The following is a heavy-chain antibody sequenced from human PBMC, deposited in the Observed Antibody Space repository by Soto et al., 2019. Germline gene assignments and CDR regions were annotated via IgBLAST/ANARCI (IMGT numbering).Heavy chain of an antibody. J-gene: IGHJ4*02. CDR3: ARAEVTAVFGF. D-gene: IGHD2-21*02. CDR2: IRGNGDRT. CDR1: GFAFSNYA. V-gene: IGHV3-23*01. Sequence: EEQLLESGVALVVPGGSLRLSCAASGFAFSNYAMTWVRQAPGKGLEWVSSIRGNGDRTYYAESVKGRFTISRDNSKSTLFLQMNSLRADDTAVYFCARAEVTAVFGFWGQGTLVTVSS.